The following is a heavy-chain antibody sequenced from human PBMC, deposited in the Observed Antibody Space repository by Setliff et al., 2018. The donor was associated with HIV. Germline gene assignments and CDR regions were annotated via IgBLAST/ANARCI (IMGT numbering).Heavy chain of an antibody. J-gene: IGHJ4*02. Sequence: ASETLSLTCGVFGGSSSGDCWNWIRQPPGKGLEWIGQINHSGSTHYNPSLKSRVTTSVDTSRNQFSLKLSSVTAADTAVYHCVRPIVGDTARYFDFWGQGSLVTVSS. V-gene: IGHV4-34*01. D-gene: IGHD1-26*01. CDR3: VRPIVGDTARYFDF. CDR1: GGSSSGDC. CDR2: INHSGST.